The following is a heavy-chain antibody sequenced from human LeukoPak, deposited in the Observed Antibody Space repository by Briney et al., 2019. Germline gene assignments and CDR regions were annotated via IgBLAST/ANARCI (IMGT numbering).Heavy chain of an antibody. CDR3: ARGAVRGGTNFDY. CDR2: AYYRSKWII. J-gene: IGHJ4*02. CDR1: GDSVSGSPAG. D-gene: IGHD3-10*01. Sequence: SQTLSLTCAIAGDSVSGSPAGWNWIRQSPSRGLEWLGRAYYRSKWIIDYALSVKGRITITPDTSKNQFSLQLNSVTAEDTAVYYCARGAVRGGTNFDYWGQGTLVTVSS. V-gene: IGHV6-1*01.